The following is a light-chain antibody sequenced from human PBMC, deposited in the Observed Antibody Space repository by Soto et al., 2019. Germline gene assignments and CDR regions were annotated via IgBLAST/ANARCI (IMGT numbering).Light chain of an antibody. CDR1: SSDVGGYDY. Sequence: QSALTQPASVSGSPGQSITISCTGTSSDVGGYDYVSWYQQHPGKAPKLLIYEVTNRPSGVSTRFSGSKSGNTASLTISGLQTEDEADYYCQSFDGSLSGYVFGTGTKLTVL. CDR2: EVT. J-gene: IGLJ1*01. V-gene: IGLV2-14*01. CDR3: QSFDGSLSGYV.